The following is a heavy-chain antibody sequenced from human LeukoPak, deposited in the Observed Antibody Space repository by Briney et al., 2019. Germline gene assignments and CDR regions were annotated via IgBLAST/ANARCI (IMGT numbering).Heavy chain of an antibody. J-gene: IGHJ4*02. Sequence: GGSLRLSCAASRFTVSSEYMNWDRQAPGKGLEWVSVIYSGGSTYYADSVKGRFTISRDNSKNTLYLQVNSLRPEDTAVYYCARGRRYSSGWYYFDYWGQGTLVTVSS. CDR1: RFTVSSEY. V-gene: IGHV3-66*02. CDR3: ARGRRYSSGWYYFDY. D-gene: IGHD6-19*01. CDR2: IYSGGST.